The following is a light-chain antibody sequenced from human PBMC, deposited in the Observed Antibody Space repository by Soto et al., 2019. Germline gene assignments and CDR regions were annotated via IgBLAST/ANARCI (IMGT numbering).Light chain of an antibody. J-gene: IGKJ1*01. V-gene: IGKV1-39*01. CDR2: AAS. CDR3: QQSYSSTPT. CDR1: QSISKH. Sequence: DIQMTQSPSSLSASVEDRVIITCRASQSISKHLNWYQQKPGKAPKLLIFAASSLQSGVPSRFSGSRSGPDCTLTISSLQPEDCATYYCQQSYSSTPTFGQGTKVDIK.